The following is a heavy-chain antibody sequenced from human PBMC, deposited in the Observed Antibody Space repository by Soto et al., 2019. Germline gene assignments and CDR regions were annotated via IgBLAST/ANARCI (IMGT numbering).Heavy chain of an antibody. J-gene: IGHJ4*02. D-gene: IGHD3-22*01. CDR2: FDPEDGET. CDR3: ATSGVITMIVVAQFDY. Sequence: ASVKVSCKVSGYTLTELSMHWVRQAPGKGLEWMGGFDPEDGETIYAQKFQGRVTMTEDTSTDTAYMELSSLRSEDTAVYYCATSGVITMIVVAQFDYWGQGTLVTVSS. V-gene: IGHV1-24*01. CDR1: GYTLTELS.